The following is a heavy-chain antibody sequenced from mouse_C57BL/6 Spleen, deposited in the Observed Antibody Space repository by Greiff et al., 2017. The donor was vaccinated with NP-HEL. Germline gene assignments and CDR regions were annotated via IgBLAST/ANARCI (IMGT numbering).Heavy chain of an antibody. CDR2: IYPRSGNT. D-gene: IGHD2-4*01. V-gene: IGHV1-81*01. Sequence: QVQLQQSGAELARPGASVKLSCKASGYTFTSYGISWVKQRTGQGLEWIGEIYPRSGNTYYNKKFKGKATLTADKSSSTAYMELRSLTSEDSAVYFCARGFDYDYGYFDVWGTGTTVTVSS. J-gene: IGHJ1*03. CDR1: GYTFTSYG. CDR3: ARGFDYDYGYFDV.